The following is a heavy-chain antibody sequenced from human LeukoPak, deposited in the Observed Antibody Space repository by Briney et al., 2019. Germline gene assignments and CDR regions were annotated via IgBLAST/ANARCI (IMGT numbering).Heavy chain of an antibody. CDR2: ISSSSSTI. J-gene: IGHJ4*02. Sequence: GGSLRLSCAASGFTFSSYSMNWVRQAPGKGLEWVSYISSSSSTIYYADSVKGRFTISRDNAKNSLYLQMNSLRAEDTAVYYCARDSLRGTKVWFDYWGQGTLVTVSS. D-gene: IGHD4-17*01. CDR3: ARDSLRGTKVWFDY. CDR1: GFTFSSYS. V-gene: IGHV3-48*01.